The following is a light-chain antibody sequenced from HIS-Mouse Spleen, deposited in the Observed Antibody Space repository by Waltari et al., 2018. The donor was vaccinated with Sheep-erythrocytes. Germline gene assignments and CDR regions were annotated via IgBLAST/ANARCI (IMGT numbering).Light chain of an antibody. CDR2: EVS. CDR3: SSYAGSNNLV. V-gene: IGLV2-8*01. Sequence: SALTQPPSASGSPGQSVTISCTGTSSDVGGYNDVPWYHQHPGKAPNLMLYEVSKRPSGVPDRFSGSKSGNTASLTVSGLQAEDEADYYCSSYAGSNNLVFGGGTKLTVL. J-gene: IGLJ2*01. CDR1: SSDVGGYND.